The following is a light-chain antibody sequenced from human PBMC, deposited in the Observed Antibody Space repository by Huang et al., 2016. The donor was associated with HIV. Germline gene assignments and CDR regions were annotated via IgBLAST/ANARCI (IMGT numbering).Light chain of an antibody. Sequence: DIVMTQSPDSLPVSLGERATVNCKSSQSVLYSSKNKNYLAWYQQKPGQPPKLLIYWAATRESGVPDRFSGSGSGTDFTLTISSLQAEDVAVYYCQQYYSTPVTFGQGTKLEIK. CDR1: QSVLYSSKNKNY. J-gene: IGKJ2*01. V-gene: IGKV4-1*01. CDR2: WAA. CDR3: QQYYSTPVT.